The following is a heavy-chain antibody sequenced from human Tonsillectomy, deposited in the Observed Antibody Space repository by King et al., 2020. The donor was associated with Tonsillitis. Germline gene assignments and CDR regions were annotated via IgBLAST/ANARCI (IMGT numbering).Heavy chain of an antibody. CDR1: GFTFGSYA. J-gene: IGHJ4*02. D-gene: IGHD1-26*01. CDR3: ARDDKWAFDY. V-gene: IGHV3-48*01. CDR2: ISSSRS. Sequence: VQLVESGGGLVQPGGSLRLSCTASGFTFGSYAMNWVRQAPGKGLECLSHISSSRSMYTDSVKGLFTVSSDDAKNSLYLQMNSLRADDTAVYYCARDDKWAFDYWGQGALVTVSS.